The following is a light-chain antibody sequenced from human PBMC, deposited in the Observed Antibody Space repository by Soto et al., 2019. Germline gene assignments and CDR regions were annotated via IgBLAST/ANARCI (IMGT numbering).Light chain of an antibody. J-gene: IGKJ5*01. CDR3: QQSYSTPIT. CDR2: DAS. V-gene: IGKV1-17*01. CDR1: QGIRID. Sequence: DIQMTQSPSSLSASVGDRVTITCRASQGIRIDLGWYQQKPGKAPKRLIYDASNLQSGVPSRFSGSGSGTEFTLTISSLQPEDFATYYCQQSYSTPITFGQGTRLEIK.